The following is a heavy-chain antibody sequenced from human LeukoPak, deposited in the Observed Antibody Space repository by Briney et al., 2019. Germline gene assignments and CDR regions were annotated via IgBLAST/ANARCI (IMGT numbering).Heavy chain of an antibody. V-gene: IGHV1-2*02. CDR3: ARVGTSSGIAVAGPVFDY. CDR2: INPNSGGT. Sequence: ASVNVSCKASGYTFTGYYMHWVRQAPGQGLEWMGWINPNSGGTNYAQKFQGRVTMTRDTSISTAYMELSRLRSDDTAVYYCARVGTSSGIAVAGPVFDYWGQGTLVTVSS. J-gene: IGHJ4*02. D-gene: IGHD6-19*01. CDR1: GYTFTGYY.